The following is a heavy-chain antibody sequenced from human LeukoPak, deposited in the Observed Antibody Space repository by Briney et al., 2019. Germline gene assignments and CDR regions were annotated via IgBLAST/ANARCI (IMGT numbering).Heavy chain of an antibody. CDR2: INHDGSST. J-gene: IGHJ4*02. CDR3: ARTKYSTSSGGFDY. V-gene: IGHV3-74*01. D-gene: IGHD6-6*01. CDR1: GFTFSTYW. Sequence: GGSLRLSCAASGFTFSTYWMHWGRQAPGKGLVWVSRINHDGSSTSYADSVEGRFTISRDNAKNTLYLQMNSLRAEDTAVYYCARTKYSTSSGGFDYWGQGTLVTVSS.